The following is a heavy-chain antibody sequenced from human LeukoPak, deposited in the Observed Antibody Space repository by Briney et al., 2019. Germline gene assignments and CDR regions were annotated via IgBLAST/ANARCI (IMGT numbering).Heavy chain of an antibody. CDR1: RFTFSKYA. Sequence: GRSLRLSCAASRFTFSKYAMNWVRQAPGKGLEWVSGISGSAGSTYYADSVKGRFTISRDNSRNTLYLQMNSLRAEDTAVYYCAKDARGNDFWSGYQNYWGQGTLVTVSS. CDR2: ISGSAGST. J-gene: IGHJ4*02. V-gene: IGHV3-23*01. D-gene: IGHD3-3*01. CDR3: AKDARGNDFWSGYQNY.